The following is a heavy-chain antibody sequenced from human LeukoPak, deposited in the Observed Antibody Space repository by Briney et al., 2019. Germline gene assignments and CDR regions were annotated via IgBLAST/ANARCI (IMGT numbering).Heavy chain of an antibody. D-gene: IGHD1-26*01. J-gene: IGHJ4*02. CDR3: ARRVGANDY. V-gene: IGHV4-39*01. Sequence: SETLSLTCTVSGGSISSSSYYWGWIRQPPGKGLEWIGSIYYSGSTYYNPSLKSRVTISVDTSKNQFSLKLSSVTAADTAVYYCARRVGANDYWGQGTWSPSPQ. CDR1: GGSISSSSYY. CDR2: IYYSGST.